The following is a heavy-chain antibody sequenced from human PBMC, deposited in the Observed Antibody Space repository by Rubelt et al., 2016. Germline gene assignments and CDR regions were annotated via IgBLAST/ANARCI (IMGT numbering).Heavy chain of an antibody. CDR3: ARDLPPFRRYNWNFPLDY. CDR2: ISAYNGNT. D-gene: IGHD1-7*01. J-gene: IGHJ4*02. V-gene: IGHV1-18*01. Sequence: QVQLVQSGAEVKKPGASVKVSCKASGYTFTSYGISWVRQAPGQGLEWMGWISAYNGNTTYAQKRQGRVTRTTYTSTITAYRELRSLGSDDTAVYYCARDLPPFRRYNWNFPLDYWGQGTLVTVSS. CDR1: GYTFTSYG.